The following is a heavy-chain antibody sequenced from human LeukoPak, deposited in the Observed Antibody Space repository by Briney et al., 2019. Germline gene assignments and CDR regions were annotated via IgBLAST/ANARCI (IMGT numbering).Heavy chain of an antibody. V-gene: IGHV3-21*01. J-gene: IGHJ4*02. CDR3: ARSGYDFWSGSTAGYFDY. CDR2: IGSSSSYI. Sequence: GGSLRLSCAASGFTFSSYSMNWVRQAPGKGLEWVSSIGSSSSYIYYADSVKGRFTISRDNAKNSLYLQMNSLRAEDTAVYYCARSGYDFWSGSTAGYFDYWGQGTLVTVSS. CDR1: GFTFSSYS. D-gene: IGHD3-3*01.